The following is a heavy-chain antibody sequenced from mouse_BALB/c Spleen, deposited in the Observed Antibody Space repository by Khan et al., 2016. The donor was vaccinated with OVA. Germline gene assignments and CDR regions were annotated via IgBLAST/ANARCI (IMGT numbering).Heavy chain of an antibody. CDR1: GFTFSSYS. CDR3: ADHLTGSFAY. CDR2: ISSGGDYT. Sequence: EVELVASGGDLVKPGGSLKLSCAASGFTFSSYSMSWVRQTPDKRLVWVASISSGGDYTYYPDSVKGRFTLSRDNAKNHLYLQMSNLKSEDTAMYYCADHLTGSFAYWGQGTLGTVAA. D-gene: IGHD4-1*01. J-gene: IGHJ3*01. V-gene: IGHV5-6*01.